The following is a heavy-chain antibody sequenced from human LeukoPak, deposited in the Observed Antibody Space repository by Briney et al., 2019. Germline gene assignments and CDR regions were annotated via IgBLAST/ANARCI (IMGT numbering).Heavy chain of an antibody. J-gene: IGHJ5*02. CDR3: ARYDYGDCWFDP. D-gene: IGHD4-17*01. V-gene: IGHV4-59*01. CDR2: ISDSGST. Sequence: PSETLSLTCTVSGGSMNNYYWSWIRQAPGKGLEWIGYISDSGSTNYNPSFRSRVTISVDTSKNQFSLKLSSVTAADTALYYCARYDYGDCWFDPWGQGTLVTVSS. CDR1: GGSMNNYY.